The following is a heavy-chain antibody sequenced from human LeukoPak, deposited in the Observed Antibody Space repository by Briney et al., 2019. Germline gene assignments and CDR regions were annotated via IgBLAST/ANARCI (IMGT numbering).Heavy chain of an antibody. Sequence: GGSLRLSCAASGFTFISYSMNWVRQAPGKGLEWVSYSDTGSSTIYNADSVKGRFTISIDNAKNSLYLQMNSLRAEDTAVYYCARAVWYYDSSGYAIGVYFDSWGQGTLVTVSS. CDR1: GFTFISYS. J-gene: IGHJ4*02. V-gene: IGHV3-48*01. D-gene: IGHD3-22*01. CDR2: SDTGSSTI. CDR3: ARAVWYYDSSGYAIGVYFDS.